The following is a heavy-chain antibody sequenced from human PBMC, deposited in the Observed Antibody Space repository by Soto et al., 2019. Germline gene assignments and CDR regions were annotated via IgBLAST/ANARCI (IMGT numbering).Heavy chain of an antibody. CDR3: ARDWGYEGGNSAGAYRLVRYYYYGMDV. CDR1: GYTFTSCG. CDR2: ISAYNGNT. D-gene: IGHD2-21*02. J-gene: IGHJ6*02. Sequence: GASVQVSCSASGYTFTSCGFSWVRQAPGQGVEGMGWISAYNGNTNYAQKLQGGVTITTDTSTSTAYMELRSLRCDDTAVYYCARDWGYEGGNSAGAYRLVRYYYYGMDVWGQGTTVTVSS. V-gene: IGHV1-18*01.